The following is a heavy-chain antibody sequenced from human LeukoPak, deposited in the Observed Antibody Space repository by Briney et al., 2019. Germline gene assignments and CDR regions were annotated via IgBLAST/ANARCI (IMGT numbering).Heavy chain of an antibody. CDR1: GGSFSGYY. CDR3: ARGPPSSYYYDSSGLYFY. CDR2: INHSGST. J-gene: IGHJ4*02. V-gene: IGHV4-34*01. Sequence: SETLSLTCAVYGGSFSGYYWSWIRQPPGKGLEWIGEINHSGSTNYNPSLKSRVTISVDTSKNQFSLKLSSVTAADTAVYYCARGPPSSYYYDSSGLYFYWGQGTLVTVSS. D-gene: IGHD3-22*01.